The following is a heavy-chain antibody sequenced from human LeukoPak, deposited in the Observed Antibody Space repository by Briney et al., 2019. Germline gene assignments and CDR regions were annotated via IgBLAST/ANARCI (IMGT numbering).Heavy chain of an antibody. J-gene: IGHJ3*02. CDR3: ARDNYVWGSYRYTHAFDI. V-gene: IGHV4-61*01. D-gene: IGHD3-16*02. CDR1: GGSISSGSYY. CDR2: IYYSGST. Sequence: KTSETLSLTCTVSGGSISSGSYYWSWTRQPPGKGLEWIGYIYYSGSTNYNPSLKSRVTISVDTSKNQFSLKLSSVTAADTAVYYCARDNYVWGSYRYTHAFDIWGQGTMVTVSP.